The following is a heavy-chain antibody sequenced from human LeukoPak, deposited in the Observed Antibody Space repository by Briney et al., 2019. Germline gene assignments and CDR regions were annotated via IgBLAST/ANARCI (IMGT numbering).Heavy chain of an antibody. CDR3: ARGRMSRIGYYYYYYMDV. CDR1: GGSFSGYY. V-gene: IGHV4-34*01. D-gene: IGHD2-8*01. Sequence: PSETLSLTCAVYGGSFSGYYWSWIRQPPGKGLEWIGEINHSGSTNYNPSLKSRVTISVDTSKNQFSLKLSSVTAADTAVYYCARGRMSRIGYYYYYYMDVWGKGTTVTVSS. CDR2: INHSGST. J-gene: IGHJ6*03.